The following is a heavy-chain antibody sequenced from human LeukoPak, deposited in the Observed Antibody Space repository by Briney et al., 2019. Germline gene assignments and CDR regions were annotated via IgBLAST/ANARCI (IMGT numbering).Heavy chain of an antibody. J-gene: IGHJ5*02. V-gene: IGHV3-53*04. Sequence: GGSLRLSCAASGLTDSCNYMSWVRQAAGKGRELDSVIYSGGSTYYASSVNGPFTTSRHNSEITLYLQMNSLTAKDTAVYYCERVAYNNWFDPWGQGTLVTVSS. CDR2: IYSGGST. D-gene: IGHD2-21*01. CDR1: GLTDSCNY. CDR3: ERVAYNNWFDP.